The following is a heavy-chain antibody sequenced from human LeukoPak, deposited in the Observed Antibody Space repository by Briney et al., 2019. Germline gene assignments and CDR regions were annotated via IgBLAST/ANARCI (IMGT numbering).Heavy chain of an antibody. CDR3: AKDRSCTNNICHGDFDY. CDR1: GFTFSSYW. J-gene: IGHJ4*02. D-gene: IGHD2-8*01. CDR2: ISGSGGDT. V-gene: IGHV3-23*01. Sequence: GGCLRLSCAASGFTFSSYWMSWVRQAPGKGLEWVSGISGSGGDTYYADSVKGRFTISRDNSKNTLYLQMNSLRAEDTAVYYCAKDRSCTNNICHGDFDYWGQGTLVTVSS.